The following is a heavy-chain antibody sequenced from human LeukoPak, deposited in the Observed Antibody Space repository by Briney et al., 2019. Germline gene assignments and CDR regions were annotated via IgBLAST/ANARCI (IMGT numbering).Heavy chain of an antibody. CDR2: ISDNGDGT. Sequence: GGSLRLSCAASGITFSSNAMSWVRQAPGKGLEWVSTISDNGDGTHYADSVKGRFTISRDNAKNSLYLQMNSLRAEDTAVYYCARDYYDSSGYFGYWGQGTLVTVSS. V-gene: IGHV3-23*01. J-gene: IGHJ4*02. CDR3: ARDYYDSSGYFGY. CDR1: GITFSSNA. D-gene: IGHD3-22*01.